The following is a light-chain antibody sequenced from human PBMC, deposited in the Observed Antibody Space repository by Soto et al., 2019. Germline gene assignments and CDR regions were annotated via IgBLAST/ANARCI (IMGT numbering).Light chain of an antibody. CDR1: RGHRSYA. Sequence: QPVLTQSPSASASLGASVQITCTLSRGHRSYAIAWHQQQPEKGPRYLMKLNSDGSHSKGDGIPDRFSGSSSGAERYLIISSLQSEDEADYYCQTWGTGIHVFGTGTKLTVL. CDR2: LNSDGSH. CDR3: QTWGTGIHV. V-gene: IGLV4-69*01. J-gene: IGLJ1*01.